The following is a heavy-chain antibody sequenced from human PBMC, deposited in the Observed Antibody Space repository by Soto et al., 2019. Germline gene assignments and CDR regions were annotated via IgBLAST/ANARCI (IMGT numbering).Heavy chain of an antibody. D-gene: IGHD6-19*01. CDR2: IIPILGIA. Sequence: QVQLVQSGAEVKKPGSSVKVSCKASGGTFSSYTISWVRQAPGQGLEWMGRIIPILGIANYAQKFHVRVTITADKSTSTAYMELSSLRSEDTAVYYCARVVAGNFDYYYMDVWGKGTTVTVSS. CDR3: ARVVAGNFDYYYMDV. J-gene: IGHJ6*03. V-gene: IGHV1-69*02. CDR1: GGTFSSYT.